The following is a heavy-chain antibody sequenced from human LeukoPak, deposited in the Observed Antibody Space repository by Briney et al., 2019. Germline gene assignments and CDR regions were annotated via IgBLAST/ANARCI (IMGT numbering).Heavy chain of an antibody. CDR3: AREFGLRYFDWLLWGAFDI. J-gene: IGHJ3*02. Sequence: GGSLRLSCAASGFTFSSYWMNWVRQAPGKGLEWVSYISSSGSTIYYAGSVKGRFTISRDNAKNSLYLQMNSLRAEDTAVYYCAREFGLRYFDWLLWGAFDIWGQGTMVTVSS. V-gene: IGHV3-48*04. CDR2: ISSSGSTI. D-gene: IGHD3-9*01. CDR1: GFTFSSYW.